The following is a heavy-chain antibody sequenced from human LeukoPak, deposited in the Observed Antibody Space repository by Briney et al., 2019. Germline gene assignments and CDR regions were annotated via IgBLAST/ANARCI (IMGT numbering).Heavy chain of an antibody. CDR1: GYSISSGYY. V-gene: IGHV4-38-2*02. J-gene: IGHJ4*02. CDR3: ARIAVAALDY. Sequence: SETLSLTCTVPGYSISSGYYWGWIRQPPGKGLEWIGSIYHSGSTYHNPSLKSRVTISVDTSKNQFSLKLGSVTAADTAVYYCARIAVAALDYWGQGTLVTVSS. D-gene: IGHD6-19*01. CDR2: IYHSGST.